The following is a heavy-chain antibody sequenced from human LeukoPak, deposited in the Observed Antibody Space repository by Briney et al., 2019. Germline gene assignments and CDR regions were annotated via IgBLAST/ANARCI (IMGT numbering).Heavy chain of an antibody. CDR3: ATSGGLRGFYFDL. J-gene: IGHJ4*02. V-gene: IGHV1-46*01. CDR1: GYTFTSYY. CDR2: INPSGGST. D-gene: IGHD4-17*01. Sequence: AASVKVSCKASGYTFTSYYMHWVRQAPGQGLEWMGIINPSGGSTSYAQKFQGRVTMTRDTSTSTVYMELSSLRSEDTAVYFCATSGGLRGFYFDLWGQGVLVTVSS.